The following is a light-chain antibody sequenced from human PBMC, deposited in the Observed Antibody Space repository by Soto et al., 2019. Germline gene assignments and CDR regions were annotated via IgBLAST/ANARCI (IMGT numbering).Light chain of an antibody. CDR3: LKAKDESWT. CDR2: AES. J-gene: IGKJ1*01. CDR1: RDIGSD. V-gene: IGKV1-6*01. Sequence: QMTRCPSSLSASVGDRGTITCRASRDIGSDLSWYQQKPGKAPTLMIYAESNLQRGVPSRFRGSRSGTELPPTVPSPHPEDFEPYSCLKAKDESWTLRQGNKVAIK.